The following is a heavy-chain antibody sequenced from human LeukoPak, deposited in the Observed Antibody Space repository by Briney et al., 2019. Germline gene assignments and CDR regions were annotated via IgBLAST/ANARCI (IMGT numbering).Heavy chain of an antibody. CDR2: IYSGGNT. J-gene: IGHJ4*02. CDR1: GFTVSGNY. CDR3: ARGEQWLVFDC. V-gene: IGHV3-53*01. D-gene: IGHD6-19*01. Sequence: PGGSLTLSCAASGFTVSGNYMSWVRQAPGKGLEWVSVIYSGGNTNYADSVKGRFTISRDNSKNTLYLQMNSLRAEDTAVYYCARGEQWLVFDCWGQGTLVTVSS.